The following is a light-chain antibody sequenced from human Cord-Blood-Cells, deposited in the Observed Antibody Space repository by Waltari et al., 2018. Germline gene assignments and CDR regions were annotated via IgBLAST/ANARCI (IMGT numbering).Light chain of an antibody. V-gene: IGKV1-39*01. CDR1: QSISNY. Sequence: DIQMNQAPSSLSASVGNRVTITCRASQSISNYLNWYQQKPGKAPKLLIYYASSLQSGVPSRFSGSRSGTDYTLTISSLQPEDIATYYCQQSYSTPHSFGEGTKLEIK. J-gene: IGKJ2*03. CDR3: QQSYSTPHS. CDR2: YAS.